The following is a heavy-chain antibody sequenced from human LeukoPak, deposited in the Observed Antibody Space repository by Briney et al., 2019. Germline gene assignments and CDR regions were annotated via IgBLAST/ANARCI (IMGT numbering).Heavy chain of an antibody. D-gene: IGHD3-22*01. CDR3: AKTVMDYYDSSGRYYFDY. CDR2: ISGSGGST. J-gene: IGHJ4*02. Sequence: GGSLRLSCAASGFTFSSYAMSWVRQAPGKGLEWVSAISGSGGSTYYADSVKGRFTISRDNSKNTLYLQMNSLRAADTEVFYCAKTVMDYYDSSGRYYFDYWGQGTLVTVSS. CDR1: GFTFSSYA. V-gene: IGHV3-23*01.